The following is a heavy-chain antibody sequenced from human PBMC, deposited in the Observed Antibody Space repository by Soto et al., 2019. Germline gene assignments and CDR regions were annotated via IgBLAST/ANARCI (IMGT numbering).Heavy chain of an antibody. CDR1: GFIFNNFA. CDR3: AKGAGADAGTPSAWYFDV. J-gene: IGHJ2*01. CDR2: LSGSGGTT. D-gene: IGHD1-1*01. Sequence: EVQLLESGGDLIQPGGSLRLSCAASGFIFNNFAMSWVRQAPGKGLEWVSGLSGSGGTTYYADSLKGQFIISRDNSKNTLYLIMNNLRAEDSALYYCAKGAGADAGTPSAWYFDVWGRGTLVTVSS. V-gene: IGHV3-23*01.